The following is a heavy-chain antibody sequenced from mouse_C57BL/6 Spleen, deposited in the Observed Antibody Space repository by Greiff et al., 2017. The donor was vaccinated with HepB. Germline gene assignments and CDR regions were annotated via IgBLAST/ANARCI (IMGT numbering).Heavy chain of an antibody. CDR2: IDPSDSET. J-gene: IGHJ2*01. D-gene: IGHD1-3*01. V-gene: IGHV1-52*01. Sequence: QVQLQQSGAELVRPGSSVKLSCKASGYTFPSYWMHWVKQRPIQGLEWIGNIDPSDSETHYNQKFKDKATLTVDKSSSTAYMQLSSLTSEDSAVYYCARRVEWYYFDYWGQGTTLTVSS. CDR3: ARRVEWYYFDY. CDR1: GYTFPSYW.